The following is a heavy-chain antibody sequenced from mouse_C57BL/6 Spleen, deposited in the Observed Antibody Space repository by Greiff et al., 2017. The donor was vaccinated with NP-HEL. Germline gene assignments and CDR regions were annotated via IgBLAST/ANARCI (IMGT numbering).Heavy chain of an antibody. J-gene: IGHJ2*01. Sequence: VKLVESDAELVKPGASVKISCKVSGYTFTDHTIHWMKQRPEQGLEWIGYIYPRDGSTKYNEKFKGKATLTADKSSSTAYMQLNSLTSEDSAVYFCALSTMVTTGYFDYWGQGTTLTVSS. CDR2: IYPRDGST. CDR1: GYTFTDHT. D-gene: IGHD2-2*01. V-gene: IGHV1-78*01. CDR3: ALSTMVTTGYFDY.